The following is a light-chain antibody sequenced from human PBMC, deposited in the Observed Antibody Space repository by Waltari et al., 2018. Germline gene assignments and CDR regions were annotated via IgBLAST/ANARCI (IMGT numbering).Light chain of an antibody. V-gene: IGKV3-20*01. J-gene: IGKJ4*01. CDR1: QTVRTTY. Sequence: EIVLTQSPGTLSLSPGERATLSCRASQTVRTTYLAWYQHKPGQAPTLLIYVASSRATCIPDRFSGSGSGTDFYLTISSLEPEDFAVYYCQQYDISPLTFGGGIKVEIK. CDR2: VAS. CDR3: QQYDISPLT.